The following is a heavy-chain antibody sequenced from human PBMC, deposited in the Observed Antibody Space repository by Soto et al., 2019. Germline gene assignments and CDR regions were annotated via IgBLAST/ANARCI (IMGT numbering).Heavy chain of an antibody. Sequence: HPGGSLRLSCTGSGSNFGNYAMSWVRQAPGKGPEWVGFIRSETYGGTPDYAASLRGRFTISRDDSKSIAYLEINSLQTDDTAVYYCTRYYYASSGYYVYWGQGTLVTVSS. D-gene: IGHD3-22*01. CDR2: IRSETYGGTP. J-gene: IGHJ4*02. V-gene: IGHV3-49*04. CDR1: GSNFGNYA. CDR3: TRYYYASSGYYVY.